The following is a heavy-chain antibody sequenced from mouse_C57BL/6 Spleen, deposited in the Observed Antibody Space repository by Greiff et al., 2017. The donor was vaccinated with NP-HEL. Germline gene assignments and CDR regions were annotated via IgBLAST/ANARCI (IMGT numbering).Heavy chain of an antibody. Sequence: QVQLKQSGAELARPGASVKLSCKASGYTFTSYGISWVKQRTGQGLEWIGEIYPRSGNTYYNEKFKGKAILTADKSSSTAYMELRSLTSEDSAVYFCARYWDGAWFAYWGQGTLVTVSA. V-gene: IGHV1-81*01. J-gene: IGHJ3*01. CDR1: GYTFTSYG. CDR3: ARYWDGAWFAY. CDR2: IYPRSGNT. D-gene: IGHD4-1*01.